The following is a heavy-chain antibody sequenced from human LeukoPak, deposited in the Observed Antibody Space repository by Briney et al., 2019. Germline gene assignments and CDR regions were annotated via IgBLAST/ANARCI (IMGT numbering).Heavy chain of an antibody. J-gene: IGHJ4*02. CDR1: GFTFSSYS. CDR2: ISSSSSYI. Sequence: GGSLRLSCAASGFTFSSYSMNWVRQAPGKGLEWVSSISSSSSYIYYADSVKGRFTISSDNAKNSLYLQMNSLRAEDTAVYYCAMDPYYYDSRGQAGHYWGQGTLVTVSS. CDR3: AMDPYYYDSRGQAGHY. D-gene: IGHD3-22*01. V-gene: IGHV3-21*01.